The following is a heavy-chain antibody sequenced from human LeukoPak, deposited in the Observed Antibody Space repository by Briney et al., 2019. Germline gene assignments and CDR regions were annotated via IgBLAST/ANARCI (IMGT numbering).Heavy chain of an antibody. Sequence: GRSLRLSCAASGFTFDNYAIHWVRHAPGKCLEWLSIISWNSGYIGYADSVKGRLTITRDNAKKSLDMQMNSLRAEDTAFYYCAKVRGTYSSGYFFDYWGQGTLVTVSS. V-gene: IGHV3-9*01. CDR2: ISWNSGYI. CDR1: GFTFDNYA. J-gene: IGHJ4*02. D-gene: IGHD6-19*01. CDR3: AKVRGTYSSGYFFDY.